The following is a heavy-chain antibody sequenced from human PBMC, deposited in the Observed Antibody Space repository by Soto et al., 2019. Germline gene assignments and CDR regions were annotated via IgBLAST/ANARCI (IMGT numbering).Heavy chain of an antibody. Sequence: SETLSLTCAVYGGSFSGYYWSWIRQPPGRGLEWIGEINHSGSTNYNPSLKSRVTISVDTSKKQFSLKLSSVIAADTAVYYCASGANFKVVVPAAIYYYYYMDVWGKGTTVTVSS. V-gene: IGHV4-34*01. CDR1: GGSFSGYY. J-gene: IGHJ6*03. CDR3: ASGANFKVVVPAAIYYYYYMDV. D-gene: IGHD2-2*01. CDR2: INHSGST.